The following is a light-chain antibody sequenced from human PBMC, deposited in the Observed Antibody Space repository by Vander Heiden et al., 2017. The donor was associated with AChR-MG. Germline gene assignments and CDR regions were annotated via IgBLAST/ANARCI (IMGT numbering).Light chain of an antibody. Sequence: IVLTQSPGTLSLSPGETVTLSCRASQIISSNYLAWYQRRPGQAPTLLIYGASIRATGIPARFSGSGSGTDFTLTISRLESEDFAVYYCHQYGSSPRTFGQGTRV. J-gene: IGKJ1*01. CDR3: HQYGSSPRT. CDR1: QIISSNY. V-gene: IGKV3-20*01. CDR2: GAS.